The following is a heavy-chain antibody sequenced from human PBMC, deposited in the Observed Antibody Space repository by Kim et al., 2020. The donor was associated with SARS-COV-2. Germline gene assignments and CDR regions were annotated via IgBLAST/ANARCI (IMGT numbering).Heavy chain of an antibody. V-gene: IGHV3-53*04. CDR2: IYSGGST. D-gene: IGHD3-16*02. J-gene: IGHJ4*02. Sequence: RQAPGKGLEWVSVIYSGGSTYYADSVQGRFTISRHNSKNTLYLQMNSLRAEDTAVYYCAREGYSSEFDYWGQGTLVTVSS. CDR3: AREGYSSEFDY.